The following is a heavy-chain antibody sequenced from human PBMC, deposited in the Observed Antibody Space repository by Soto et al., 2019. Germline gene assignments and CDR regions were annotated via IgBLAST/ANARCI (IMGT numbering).Heavy chain of an antibody. CDR3: AREYYGLLTGYYTDY. J-gene: IGHJ4*02. V-gene: IGHV3-74*01. CDR2: ISGDGGTT. Sequence: EVQLVESGGDLVQRGGSLRLSCAASGFPFSSYWMHWVRHTPGKGLDWVARISGDGGTTYYADSVTGRFTVSRDNAKNILSLQISGLRAEDTAVYYCAREYYGLLTGYYTDYWGQGTLVSVSS. CDR1: GFPFSSYW. D-gene: IGHD3-9*01.